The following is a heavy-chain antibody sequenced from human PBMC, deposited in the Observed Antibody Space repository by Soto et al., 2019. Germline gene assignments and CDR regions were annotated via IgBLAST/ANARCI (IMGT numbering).Heavy chain of an antibody. CDR3: ARQYRVVVEGRRFDP. V-gene: IGHV4-38-2*01. J-gene: IGHJ5*02. Sequence: SETLSLTCAVSGYSISSGYHWGWIRQPPGKGLEWLGSVHHSGSTYYNPSLKRRLTIQVDKSKNQSSLNLPSVTCADTGRSYFARQYRVVVEGRRFDPWGQGTLVTVSS. CDR2: VHHSGST. CDR1: GYSISSGYH. D-gene: IGHD2-15*01.